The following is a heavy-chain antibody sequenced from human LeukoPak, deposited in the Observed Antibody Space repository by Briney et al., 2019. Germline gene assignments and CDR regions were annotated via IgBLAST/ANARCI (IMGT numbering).Heavy chain of an antibody. V-gene: IGHV3-66*02. CDR3: LRFGELLGAFDI. CDR1: GFTFTNHP. J-gene: IGHJ3*02. D-gene: IGHD3-10*01. Sequence: PGGSLRLSCAASGFTFTNHPMNWVRQAPRKGLEWVSYIGGDGVAFYADSVKGRFTISRDNSKNTLYLQMNSLRAEDTAVYYCLRFGELLGAFDIWGQGTMVTVSS. CDR2: IGGDGVA.